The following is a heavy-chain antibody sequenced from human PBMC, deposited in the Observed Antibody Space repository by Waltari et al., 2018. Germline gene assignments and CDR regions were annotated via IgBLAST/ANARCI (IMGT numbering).Heavy chain of an antibody. Sequence: EVQLVESGGGLVKPGGSLRLSCAASEFTFTRAWMGWVRQAPGKGLEGVGRIKSKSGGETTDYAAPVKGRFTIARDDSKDTLYLRMNSLETEDTAVYYCATFGFIRWGQGTLVTVSS. CDR2: IKSKSGGETT. D-gene: IGHD3-10*01. V-gene: IGHV3-15*01. J-gene: IGHJ4*02. CDR3: ATFGFIR. CDR1: EFTFTRAW.